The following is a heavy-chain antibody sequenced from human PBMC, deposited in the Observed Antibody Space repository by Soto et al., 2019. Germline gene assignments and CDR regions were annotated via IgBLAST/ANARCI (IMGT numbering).Heavy chain of an antibody. D-gene: IGHD3-3*02. CDR2: IFYLGSS. Sequence: SETLSLTCIVSGDSIISSDFYWGWVRQPPGKGLEWIGSIFYLGSSYYNPSLKSRVTMSVDTSKNQFSLRLRSVTAADTALYFCARHSLALRKNNWFDPWGQGIMVTVS. V-gene: IGHV4-39*01. CDR1: GDSIISSDFY. CDR3: ARHSLALRKNNWFDP. J-gene: IGHJ5*02.